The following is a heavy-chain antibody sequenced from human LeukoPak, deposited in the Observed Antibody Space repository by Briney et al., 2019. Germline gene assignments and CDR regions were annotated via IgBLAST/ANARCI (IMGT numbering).Heavy chain of an antibody. CDR1: GGSFSGYY. CDR2: IKHSGST. D-gene: IGHD3-22*01. CDR3: ARVDYYDSSGYYYHDY. Sequence: SGTLSLTCAVYGGSFSGYYWSWIRQPPGKGLEWIGEIKHSGSTNYNLSLKSRVTISVDTSKNQFSLKLSSVTAADTAVYYCARVDYYDSSGYYYHDYWGQGTLVTVS. V-gene: IGHV4-34*01. J-gene: IGHJ4*02.